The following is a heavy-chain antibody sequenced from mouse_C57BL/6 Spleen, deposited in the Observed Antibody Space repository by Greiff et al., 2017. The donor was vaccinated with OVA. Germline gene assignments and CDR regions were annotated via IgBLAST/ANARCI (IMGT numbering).Heavy chain of an antibody. Sequence: EVKLMESGAELVRPGASVKLSCTASGFNIKDDYMHWVKQRPEQGLEWIGWIDPENGDTEYASKFQGKATITADTSSNTAYLQLSSLTSEDTAVYYCTTGSYYGNYPYYAMDYWGQGTSVTVSS. CDR1: GFNIKDDY. CDR3: TTGSYYGNYPYYAMDY. D-gene: IGHD2-1*01. J-gene: IGHJ4*01. V-gene: IGHV14-4*01. CDR2: IDPENGDT.